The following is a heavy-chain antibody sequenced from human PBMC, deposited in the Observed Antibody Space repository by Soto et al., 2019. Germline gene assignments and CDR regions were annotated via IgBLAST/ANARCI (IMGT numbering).Heavy chain of an antibody. J-gene: IGHJ4*02. CDR2: IYYSGSS. D-gene: IGHD1-26*01. Sequence: SETLSLTCTVSGGSISSGSYHWSWIRQHPGKGLEWIGNIYYSGSSYYNPSLKSRATISIDTSKDQFSLRLGSVTAADTAVYYCARVEGRSYYFSHDCCRRGTLVTVSS. CDR3: ARVEGRSYYFSHDC. CDR1: GGSISSGSYH. V-gene: IGHV4-31*03.